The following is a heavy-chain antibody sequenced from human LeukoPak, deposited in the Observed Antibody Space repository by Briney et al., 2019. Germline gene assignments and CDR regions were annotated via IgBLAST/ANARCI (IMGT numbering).Heavy chain of an antibody. CDR2: ISSSGSTI. D-gene: IGHD2-15*01. V-gene: IGHV3-11*04. CDR3: AGELLHDAFDI. Sequence: GGSLRLSCAASGFTFSDYYMSWIRQAPGKGLEGVSYISSSGSTIYYADSVKGRFTISRDNAKNSLYLQMNSLRAEDTAVYYCAGELLHDAFDIWGQGTMVTVSS. CDR1: GFTFSDYY. J-gene: IGHJ3*02.